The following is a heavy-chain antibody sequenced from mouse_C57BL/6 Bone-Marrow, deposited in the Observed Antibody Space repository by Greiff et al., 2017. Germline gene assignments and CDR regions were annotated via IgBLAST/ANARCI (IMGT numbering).Heavy chain of an antibody. Sequence: VQLQQSGAELVKPGASVKLSCKASGYTFTSYWMHWVKQRPGQGLEWIGMFHPNSGSTNYNEKFKGKATLTVDKSSSTVYMQLSRLTSDDSAVYYCAREADRVYYFDYWGQGTTLTVSS. CDR1: GYTFTSYW. CDR3: AREADRVYYFDY. CDR2: FHPNSGST. J-gene: IGHJ2*01. V-gene: IGHV1-64*01. D-gene: IGHD3-2*01.